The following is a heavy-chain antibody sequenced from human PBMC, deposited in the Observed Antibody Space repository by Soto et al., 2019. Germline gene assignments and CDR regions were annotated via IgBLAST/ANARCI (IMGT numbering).Heavy chain of an antibody. CDR1: GGSISSGGHY. CDR3: ARRATAVIAHDAVEI. Sequence: QVQLQESGPGLVETSQTLSLTCTVSGGSISSGGHYWTWIRQHPGEAMEWIGYIYYSGSTYYNPSLKSRVAISVDTSENQFSLKVNSVTAADTAVYYCARRATAVIAHDAVEIWGQGTMVIVSS. CDR2: IYYSGST. D-gene: IGHD2-21*01. J-gene: IGHJ3*02. V-gene: IGHV4-31*03.